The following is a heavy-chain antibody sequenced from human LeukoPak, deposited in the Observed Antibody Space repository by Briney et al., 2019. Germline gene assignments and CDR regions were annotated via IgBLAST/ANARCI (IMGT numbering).Heavy chain of an antibody. V-gene: IGHV1-69*05. J-gene: IGHJ2*01. CDR1: GGTFSSYA. CDR3: ARGIVVPAALRNWYFDL. Sequence: SVKVSCKASGGTFSSYAISWVRQAPGQGLEWMGGIIPIFGTANYAQKFQGRVTITTDESTSTAYMELSSLRSEDTAVYYCARGIVVPAALRNWYFDLWGRGTLVTVSS. D-gene: IGHD2-2*01. CDR2: IIPIFGTA.